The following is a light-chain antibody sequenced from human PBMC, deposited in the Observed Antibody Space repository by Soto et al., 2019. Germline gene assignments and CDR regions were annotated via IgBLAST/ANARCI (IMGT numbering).Light chain of an antibody. J-gene: IGKJ1*01. CDR3: MQALQTPWT. CDR1: QSLLHSNGYNY. CDR2: LSS. V-gene: IGKV2-28*01. Sequence: DIVMTQSPLSLPVTPGEPASISCRSSQSLLHSNGYNYLNWYLQKPGQSPQVLIYLSSNRASGVPVRLSGSGSGTDFTLKISRVEAEDVGLYYCMQALQTPWTFGQGTKVEIK.